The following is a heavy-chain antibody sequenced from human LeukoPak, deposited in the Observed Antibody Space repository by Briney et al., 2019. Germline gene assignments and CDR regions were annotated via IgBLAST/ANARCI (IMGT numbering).Heavy chain of an antibody. CDR2: SDWDEDK. CDR3: ARVLRLASGYYMDV. CDR1: GFSLSTSGMC. D-gene: IGHD3-3*01. J-gene: IGHJ6*03. Sequence: SGPALVKPTQTLTLTCTFSGFSLSTSGMCVSWIRQPPGKALEWLARSDWDEDKYYSTSLTTRLTSSKDTSKNQVVLTITTMDPVDTATYYCARVLRLASGYYMDVWGKGTTVTVSS. V-gene: IGHV2-70*11.